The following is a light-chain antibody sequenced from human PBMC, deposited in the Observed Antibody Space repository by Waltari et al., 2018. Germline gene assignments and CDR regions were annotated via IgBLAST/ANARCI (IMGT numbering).Light chain of an antibody. CDR2: DNN. J-gene: IGLJ2*01. CDR1: SSNIGNYY. Sequence: QSVLTQPPSVSAAPGQKVTIPSSGSSSNIGNYYVSWYHHLPGAAPKPLIYDNNKRHSGIPDRFSASKSGTSATLDITGLQIGDEADYYCATWDNTLRDVVFGGGTKLTVL. V-gene: IGLV1-51*01. CDR3: ATWDNTLRDVV.